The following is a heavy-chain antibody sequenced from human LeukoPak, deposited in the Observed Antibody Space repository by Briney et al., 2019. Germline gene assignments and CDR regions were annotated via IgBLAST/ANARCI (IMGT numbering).Heavy chain of an antibody. CDR1: GGTFSSYA. CDR3: ARDETMVRGVTGKGDAFDI. Sequence: GASVKVSCKASGGTFSSYAISWVRQAPGQGLELMGGIIPIFGTANYAQKFQGRVTITADKSKSTAYMELRSLRSEDTAVYYCARDETMVRGVTGKGDAFDIWGQGTMVTVSS. V-gene: IGHV1-69*06. CDR2: IIPIFGTA. D-gene: IGHD3-10*01. J-gene: IGHJ3*02.